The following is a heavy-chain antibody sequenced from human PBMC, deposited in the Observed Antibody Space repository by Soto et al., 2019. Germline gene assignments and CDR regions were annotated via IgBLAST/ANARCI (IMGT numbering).Heavy chain of an antibody. CDR2: IIPIFGTA. CDR1: GGTFSSYA. Sequence: QVQLVQSGAEVKKPGSSVKVSCKASGGTFSSYAISWVRQAPGQGLEWMGGIIPIFGTANYAQKFQGRVTITADESTSTAYMELSSLRSEDTAVYYCAREGEGYCSGGSCYYFDYWGQGTPVTVSS. CDR3: AREGEGYCSGGSCYYFDY. D-gene: IGHD2-15*01. V-gene: IGHV1-69*01. J-gene: IGHJ4*02.